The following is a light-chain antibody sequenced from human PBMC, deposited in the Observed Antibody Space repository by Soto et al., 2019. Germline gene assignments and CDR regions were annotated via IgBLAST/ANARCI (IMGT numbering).Light chain of an antibody. J-gene: IGKJ4*01. CDR1: QTIRKS. Sequence: DVRVTKSPASVPASIGDKIYITCMSFQTIRKSLNWYQQRPGKAPKLLIFGASTFHSGVPSRFSGGGSGTDCTLTISSLKPEDFATYYFQQVNVYPSTFGGGTKVDIK. CDR3: QQVNVYPST. CDR2: GAS. V-gene: IGKV1-9*01.